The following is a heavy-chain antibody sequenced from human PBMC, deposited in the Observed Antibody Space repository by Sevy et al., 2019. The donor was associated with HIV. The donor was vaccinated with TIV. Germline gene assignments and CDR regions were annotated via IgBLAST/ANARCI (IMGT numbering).Heavy chain of an antibody. D-gene: IGHD3-22*01. CDR3: ARATYYYDSSGPYYFDY. Sequence: GGSLRLSCAASGFTFSSYSMNWVRQAPGKGLEWVSSISSSSSYIYYADSVQGRFTISRDNAKNSLFLQMNSLRAEDTAVYYCARATYYYDSSGPYYFDYWGQGTLVTVSS. CDR2: ISSSSSYI. CDR1: GFTFSSYS. V-gene: IGHV3-21*01. J-gene: IGHJ4*02.